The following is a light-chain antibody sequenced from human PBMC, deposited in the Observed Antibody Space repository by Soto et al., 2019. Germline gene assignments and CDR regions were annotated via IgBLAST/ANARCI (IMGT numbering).Light chain of an antibody. CDR2: DDN. CDR3: GSWDSSLSAYV. Sequence: QSALTQPASVSGSPGQSITISCTGSGRDIGAYDYVSWYQQHPGKAPKLIIYDDNKRPSGIPDRFSGSKSGTSATLGITGFQTGDEADYYCGSWDSSLSAYVFGTGTKLTVL. CDR1: GRDIGAYDY. V-gene: IGLV1-51*01. J-gene: IGLJ1*01.